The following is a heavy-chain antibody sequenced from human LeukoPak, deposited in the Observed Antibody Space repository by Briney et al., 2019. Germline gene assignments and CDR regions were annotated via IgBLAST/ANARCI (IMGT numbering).Heavy chain of an antibody. D-gene: IGHD1-20*01. Sequence: PSETLSLTCAVYGGSFSGYYWSWIRQPPGKGLEWIGEINHSGSTNYNPSLKSRVTISVDTSKNQFSLKLSSVTAADTAVYYCARHITRRYFDYWGQGTLVTVSS. J-gene: IGHJ4*02. CDR3: ARHITRRYFDY. V-gene: IGHV4-34*01. CDR1: GGSFSGYY. CDR2: INHSGST.